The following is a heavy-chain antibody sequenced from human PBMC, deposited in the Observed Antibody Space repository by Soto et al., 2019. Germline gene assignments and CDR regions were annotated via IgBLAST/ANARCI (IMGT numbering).Heavy chain of an antibody. Sequence: QVQLVESGGGVVQPGGSLRLSCEVAGFNFRTHGMHWVRQAPGKGLEWVSVISYDGNWKYYGDSVKGRFSISRDNSKNTVYLEMNSLKADDTAVYYCAKGEELGVSRDFYYGLDVWGQGTTVTVAS. CDR2: ISYDGNWK. V-gene: IGHV3-30*18. CDR1: GFNFRTHG. CDR3: AKGEELGVSRDFYYGLDV. D-gene: IGHD1-7*01. J-gene: IGHJ6*02.